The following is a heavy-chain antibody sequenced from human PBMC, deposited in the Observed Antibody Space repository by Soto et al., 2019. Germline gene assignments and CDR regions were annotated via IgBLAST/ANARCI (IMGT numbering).Heavy chain of an antibody. CDR2: IDPSDSYT. J-gene: IGHJ6*02. CDR3: ATGGYCSGGSCSDYYYYGMDV. V-gene: IGHV5-10-1*01. D-gene: IGHD2-15*01. CDR1: GYSFTSYW. Sequence: GESLKISCKGSGYSFTSYWISWVRQMPGKGLEWMGRIDPSDSYTNYSPSFQGHVTISADKSISTAYLQWSSLKASDTAMYYCATGGYCSGGSCSDYYYYGMDVWGQGTTVTVSS.